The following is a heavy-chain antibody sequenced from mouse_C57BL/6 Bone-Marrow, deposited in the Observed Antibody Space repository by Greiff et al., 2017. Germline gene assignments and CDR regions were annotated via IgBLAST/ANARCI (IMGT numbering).Heavy chain of an antibody. V-gene: IGHV5-17*01. CDR1: GFTFSDYG. J-gene: IGHJ2*01. Sequence: EVQLVESGGGLVKPGGSLKLSCAASGFTFSDYGMHWVSQAPEQGLEWVAYISSGSSTIYYADTVKGRFTISRDNAKTTLFLQMTSLRSEEAAMYYCARRPFDYWGQGTTLTVSS. CDR2: ISSGSSTI. CDR3: ARRPFDY.